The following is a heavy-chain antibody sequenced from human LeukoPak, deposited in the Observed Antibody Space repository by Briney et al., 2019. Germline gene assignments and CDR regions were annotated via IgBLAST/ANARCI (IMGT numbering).Heavy chain of an antibody. J-gene: IGHJ2*01. V-gene: IGHV4-59*01. CDR3: ARGFDYYDSSGYLSNWYFDL. CDR1: GGPISSYY. D-gene: IGHD3-22*01. Sequence: SETLSLTCTASGGPISSYYWSWIRQPPGEGLEWIGYIYYSGSTSHNPSLKSRVTISVDTSENQFSLKLSSVTAADTAVYYCARGFDYYDSSGYLSNWYFDLWGRGTLVTVSS. CDR2: IYYSGST.